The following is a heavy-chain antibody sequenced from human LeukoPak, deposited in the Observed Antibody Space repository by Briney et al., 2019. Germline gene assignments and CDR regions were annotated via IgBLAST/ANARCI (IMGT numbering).Heavy chain of an antibody. CDR1: GGSISSGDYY. J-gene: IGHJ3*02. V-gene: IGHV4-30-4*08. Sequence: SQTLSLTCTVSGGSISSGDYYWSWIRQPPGKGLEWIGYIYYSGSTYYNPSLKSRVTISVDTSKNQFSLKLSSVTAADTAVYYCAGGSSGWYEAAFDIWGQGTMVTVSS. CDR3: AGGSSGWYEAAFDI. CDR2: IYYSGST. D-gene: IGHD6-19*01.